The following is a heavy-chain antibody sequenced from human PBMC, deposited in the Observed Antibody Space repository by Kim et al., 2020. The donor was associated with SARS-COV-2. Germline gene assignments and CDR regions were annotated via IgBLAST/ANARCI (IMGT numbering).Heavy chain of an antibody. Sequence: GGSLRLSCAASGFTFSSHALHWVRQAPGKGLEWVALISYDGSHILYPDSVKGRFIISRDNTKSTLYLQMNSLSPEDTAVYYCVADSGSRRVDHWGQGTLVTVSS. D-gene: IGHD3-22*01. CDR1: GFTFSSHA. V-gene: IGHV3-30-3*01. J-gene: IGHJ4*02. CDR2: ISYDGSHI. CDR3: VADSGSRRVDH.